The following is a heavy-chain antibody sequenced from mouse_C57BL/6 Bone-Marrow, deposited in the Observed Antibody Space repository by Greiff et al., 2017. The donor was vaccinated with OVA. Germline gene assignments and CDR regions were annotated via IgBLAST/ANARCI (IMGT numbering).Heavy chain of an antibody. V-gene: IGHV3-6*01. CDR2: ISYDGSN. CDR1: GYSITSGYY. D-gene: IGHD2-13*01. J-gene: IGHJ2*01. CDR3: ARDGELDY. Sequence: EVQLQESGPGLVKPSQSLSLTCSVTGYSITSGYYWNWIRQFPGNKLEWMGYISYDGSNNYNPSLKNRISITRDTSKNQFFLKLNSVTTEDTATYYCARDGELDYWGQGTTLTVSS.